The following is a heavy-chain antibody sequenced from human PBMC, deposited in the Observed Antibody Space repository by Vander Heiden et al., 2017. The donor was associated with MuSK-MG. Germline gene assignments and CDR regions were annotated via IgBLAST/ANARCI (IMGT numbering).Heavy chain of an antibody. J-gene: IGHJ4*02. CDR2: INSDGSST. CDR1: GFTFSSYW. D-gene: IGHD1-26*01. CDR3: AVLGGRPY. Sequence: EVQLGESGGGLVQPGGSLRLSRAASGFTFSSYWMHWVRQAPGKGLVWVSRINSDGSSTRYADSVKGRFTISRDNAKNPLYLQMNSLRAEDTAGYYCAVLGGRPYWGQGTLVTLSS. V-gene: IGHV3-74*01.